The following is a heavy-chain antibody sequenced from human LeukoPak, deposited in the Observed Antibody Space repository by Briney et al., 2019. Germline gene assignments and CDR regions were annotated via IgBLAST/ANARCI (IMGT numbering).Heavy chain of an antibody. J-gene: IGHJ4*02. CDR3: AKDGGTLRFLEWLRGEIPLDY. D-gene: IGHD3-3*01. Sequence: AGGSLRLSCAASGFTFSSYGMHWVRQAPGKGLEWVAVISYDGSNKYYADSVKGRFTISRDNPKNTLYLQMNSLRAEDTAVYYCAKDGGTLRFLEWLRGEIPLDYWGQGTLVTVSS. CDR2: ISYDGSNK. V-gene: IGHV3-30*18. CDR1: GFTFSSYG.